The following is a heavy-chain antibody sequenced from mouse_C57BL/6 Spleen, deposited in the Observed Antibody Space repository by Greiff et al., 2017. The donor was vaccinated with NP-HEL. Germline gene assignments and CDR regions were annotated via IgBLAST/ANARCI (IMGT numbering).Heavy chain of an antibody. Sequence: VQLQQPGAELVKPGASVKLSCKASGFTFTSYWMQWVKQRPGQGLEWIGEIDPSDSYTNYNHKFTGKATLTVDTSSSTTYMQLSSLTSENSAVSDCARSDPYDGYLDAMDYWGQGTSVTVSS. CDR3: ARSDPYDGYLDAMDY. CDR1: GFTFTSYW. V-gene: IGHV1-50*01. CDR2: IDPSDSYT. J-gene: IGHJ4*01. D-gene: IGHD2-3*01.